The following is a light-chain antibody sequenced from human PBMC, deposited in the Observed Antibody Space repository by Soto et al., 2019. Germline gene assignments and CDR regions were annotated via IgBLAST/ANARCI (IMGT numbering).Light chain of an antibody. CDR2: GAS. J-gene: IGKJ4*01. CDR3: QQYNDWPPA. V-gene: IGKV3-15*01. CDR1: QSVSSK. Sequence: VMTESLATLSLPPGGKASSSCRASQSVSSKLVWYQQKPGQAPRFLIYGASTRATGIPARFRGSGSGTEFTLTLDSLQSEDFAVYYCQQYNDWPPACGGGTKVDIK.